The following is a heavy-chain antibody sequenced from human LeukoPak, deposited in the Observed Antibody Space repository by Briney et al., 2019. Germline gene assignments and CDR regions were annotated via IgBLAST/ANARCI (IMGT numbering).Heavy chain of an antibody. V-gene: IGHV3-23*01. CDR1: GFSFSSYA. J-gene: IGHJ4*02. CDR3: AARKGHDSSGFHFDY. Sequence: PGGSLRLSCAVSGFSFSSYAMSWVRQAPGKGLEWVSTVSETGDGTYYADSVKGRFTISRDNSKNTLYLQMNSLRAEDTAVYYCAARKGHDSSGFHFDYWGQGTLVTVSS. CDR2: VSETGDGT. D-gene: IGHD3-22*01.